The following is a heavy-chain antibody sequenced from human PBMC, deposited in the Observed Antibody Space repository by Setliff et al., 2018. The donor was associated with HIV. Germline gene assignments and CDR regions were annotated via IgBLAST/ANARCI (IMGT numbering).Heavy chain of an antibody. J-gene: IGHJ4*02. CDR2: VDTTGNT. CDR1: GGSISSGSYY. D-gene: IGHD3-22*01. Sequence: SETLSLTCNVSGGSISSGSYYWTWIRQPAGKGLEWIGRVDTTGNTNYNPSLNSRVTIFPDTYKNHFSLELSSVTAADTTVYYCARHSGLGGYYSPFDYWGPGTLVTVSS. CDR3: ARHSGLGGYYSPFDY. V-gene: IGHV4-61*02.